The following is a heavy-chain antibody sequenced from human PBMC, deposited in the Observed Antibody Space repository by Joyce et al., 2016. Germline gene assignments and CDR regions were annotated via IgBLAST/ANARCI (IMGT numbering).Heavy chain of an antibody. D-gene: IGHD2-2*01. CDR2: IYARGSA. J-gene: IGHJ4*02. Sequence: QVLLQESGPGLVKPSETLSLTCAVSGGSSDTYYWTWLRQPAGKGLEWIGRIYARGSANYNSSLKSRVAMSVDTSKNQFSLKLTSVTAADTAVYYCGRGARSTVLDSWGQGTLVTVSS. CDR1: GGSSDTYY. CDR3: GRGARSTVLDS. V-gene: IGHV4-4*07.